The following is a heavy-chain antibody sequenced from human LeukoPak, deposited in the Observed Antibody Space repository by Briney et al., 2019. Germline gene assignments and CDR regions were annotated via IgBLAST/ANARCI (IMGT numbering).Heavy chain of an antibody. CDR3: AKGGVSPKWFDP. CDR1: GFTFSSYA. D-gene: IGHD1-26*01. CDR2: ISATGGST. Sequence: GGSLRLSCAASGFTFSSYAMGWVRQAPGKGLEWVSSISATGGSTYYADSVKGRSTISRDNSKNTLYLQMNSLRAEDTAVYYCAKGGVSPKWFDPWGQGTLVTVSS. J-gene: IGHJ5*02. V-gene: IGHV3-23*01.